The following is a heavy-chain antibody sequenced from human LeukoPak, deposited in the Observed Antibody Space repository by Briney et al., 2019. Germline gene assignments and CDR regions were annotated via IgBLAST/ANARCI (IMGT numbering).Heavy chain of an antibody. CDR3: ARDEGTYGMDV. D-gene: IGHD1-1*01. CDR2: ISTSGSHI. J-gene: IGHJ6*02. V-gene: IGHV3-21*01. CDR1: GFTFSAYN. Sequence: GGSLRLSCAASGFTFSAYNMDWVRQAPGKGLEWVSSISTSGSHIYYADSLKGRFTISRDNAKNTLYLQMNSLRAEDAAVYYCARDEGTYGMDVWGQGTTVTVSS.